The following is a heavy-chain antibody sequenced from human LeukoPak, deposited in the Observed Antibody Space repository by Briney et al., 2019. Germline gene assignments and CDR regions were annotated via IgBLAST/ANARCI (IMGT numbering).Heavy chain of an antibody. Sequence: ASVKVSCKASGYTFTSYDINWVRQATGQRLGWMGWMNPNSGNTGYAQKFQGRVTMTRNTSISTAYMELSSLRSEDTAVYYCARAGSGSYSYYFDYWGQGTLVTVSS. D-gene: IGHD1-26*01. V-gene: IGHV1-8*01. CDR2: MNPNSGNT. CDR3: ARAGSGSYSYYFDY. CDR1: GYTFTSYD. J-gene: IGHJ4*02.